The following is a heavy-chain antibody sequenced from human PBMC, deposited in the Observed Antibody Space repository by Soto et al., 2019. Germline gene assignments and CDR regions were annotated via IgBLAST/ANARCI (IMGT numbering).Heavy chain of an antibody. V-gene: IGHV4-30-4*01. J-gene: IGHJ6*02. Sequence: SETLSLTCNVSGGSISSGDYYWTWIRQSPGKGLEWIGYIYYTGSTFYSPSLKSRVTISLDTSENHFSLDMNSVTAADTAVYFCGRVSGHNTGYYSVYFMDVWGQGTTVT. CDR1: GGSISSGDYY. CDR2: IYYTGST. D-gene: IGHD5-18*01. CDR3: GRVSGHNTGYYSVYFMDV.